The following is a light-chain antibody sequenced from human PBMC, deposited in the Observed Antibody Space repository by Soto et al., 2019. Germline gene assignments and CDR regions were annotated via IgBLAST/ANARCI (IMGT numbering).Light chain of an antibody. V-gene: IGKV3-15*01. J-gene: IGKJ5*01. CDR1: QSVSSN. Sequence: EIVMTQSPATLSVSPVERATLSCMASQSVSSNLAWYQQKPGQAPRLLIYGASTRATGIPARFSGSGSGTEFTLTISSLQSEDFAVYYCQQYNKWPPITFGQGTRLEIK. CDR3: QQYNKWPPIT. CDR2: GAS.